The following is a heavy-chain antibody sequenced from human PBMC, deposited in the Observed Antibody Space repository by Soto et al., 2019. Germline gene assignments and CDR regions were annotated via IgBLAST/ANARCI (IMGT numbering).Heavy chain of an antibody. CDR3: ARGKRKEVATAYDY. D-gene: IGHD5-18*01. J-gene: IGHJ4*02. CDR1: GGTFSSYA. V-gene: IGHV1-69*13. Sequence: ASVKVSCKASGGTFSSYAISWVRQAPGQGLEWMGGIIPIFGTANYAQKFQGRVTITADESTSTAYMELSSLRSEDTAVYYCARGKRKEVATAYDYWGQGTMVTVSS. CDR2: IIPIFGTA.